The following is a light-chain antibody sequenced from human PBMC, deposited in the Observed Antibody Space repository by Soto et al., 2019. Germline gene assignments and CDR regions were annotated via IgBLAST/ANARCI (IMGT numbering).Light chain of an antibody. Sequence: DVVMTQSPLSLPVTLGQPASISCRSSQSLVHSDGNTYLNWFQQRPGQSPRRLIYKVSNRDSGVPDRFSGSGSGTDFTLKISRVEAEDVGVYYCMQALQTPPVTFGPGTKVDI. CDR1: QSLVHSDGNTY. CDR2: KVS. J-gene: IGKJ3*01. CDR3: MQALQTPPVT. V-gene: IGKV2-30*02.